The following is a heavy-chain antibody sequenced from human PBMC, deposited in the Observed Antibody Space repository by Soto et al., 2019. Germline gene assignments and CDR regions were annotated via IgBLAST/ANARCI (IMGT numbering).Heavy chain of an antibody. J-gene: IGHJ6*02. CDR1: GFTISAYS. CDR3: ARQRYYYDSSGYLHGMDV. D-gene: IGHD3-22*01. CDR2: ISSSSNYI. V-gene: IGHV3-21*01. Sequence: EVQLVESGGGLVKPGGSLRLSCAPSGFTISAYSMSWVRQASGKGLEWVSFISSSSNYIYYADSVKGRFTISRDNAKNSLYLQMDSLRTEDTAVYYCARQRYYYDSSGYLHGMDVWGQGTTVTVSS.